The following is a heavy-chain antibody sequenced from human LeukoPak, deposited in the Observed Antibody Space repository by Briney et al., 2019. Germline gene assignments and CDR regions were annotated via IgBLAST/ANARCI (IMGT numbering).Heavy chain of an antibody. Sequence: GGSLRLSCAASGFTFDDYAIHWVRQAPGKGLEWVSGIRWDSGSIGYADSVKGRFTISRDNAKNSLYLQMNSLRAEDMGLYYCAKSRGGLVHLALDYWGQGTLVTVSS. J-gene: IGHJ4*02. CDR1: GFTFDDYA. CDR3: AKSRGGLVHLALDY. V-gene: IGHV3-9*03. CDR2: IRWDSGSI. D-gene: IGHD6-6*01.